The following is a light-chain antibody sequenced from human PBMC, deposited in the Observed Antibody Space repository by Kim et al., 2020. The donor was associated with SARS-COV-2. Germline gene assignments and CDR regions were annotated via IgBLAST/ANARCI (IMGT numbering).Light chain of an antibody. CDR2: QDS. V-gene: IGLV3-1*01. CDR1: KLEDKY. CDR3: QAWDSSTYV. Sequence: VFPGQTASITCSGEKLEDKYVSWYQQKPGQSPVLVIYQDSKRPSGIPERFSGSNSGNTAALTISGTQAMDEADYYCQAWDSSTYVFGTGTKVTVL. J-gene: IGLJ1*01.